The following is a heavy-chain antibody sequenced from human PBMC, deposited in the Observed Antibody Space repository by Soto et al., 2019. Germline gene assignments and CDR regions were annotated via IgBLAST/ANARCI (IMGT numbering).Heavy chain of an antibody. D-gene: IGHD3-3*01. CDR3: ARLYYDYV. CDR1: GYDFRTYS. CDR2: VSLDSDTI. V-gene: IGHV3-48*02. J-gene: IGHJ6*02. Sequence: GGSLRLSCMASGYDFRTYSMNWVRQAPGQGLGWIAYVSLDSDTIQYAGSVKGRFTISRDDAENSLYLQMDSLRDEDTATYYCARLYYDYVWGQGTTVTVSS.